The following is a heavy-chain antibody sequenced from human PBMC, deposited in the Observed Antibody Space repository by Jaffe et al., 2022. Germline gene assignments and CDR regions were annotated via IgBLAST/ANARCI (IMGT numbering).Heavy chain of an antibody. V-gene: IGHV3-21*01. CDR3: ARVPNQYYSSGWYYFDY. D-gene: IGHD6-19*01. CDR2: ISSSSSYI. Sequence: EVQLVESGGGLVKPGGSLRLSCAASGFTFSSYSMNWVRQAPGKGLEWVSSISSSSSYIYYADSVKGRFTISRDNAKNSLYLQMNSLRAEDTAVYYCARVPNQYYSSGWYYFDYWGQGTLVTVSS. J-gene: IGHJ4*02. CDR1: GFTFSSYS.